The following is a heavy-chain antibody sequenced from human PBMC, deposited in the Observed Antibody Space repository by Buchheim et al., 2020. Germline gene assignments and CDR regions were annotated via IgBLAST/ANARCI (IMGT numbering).Heavy chain of an antibody. CDR2: IIPIFGAP. Sequence: QVQLVQSGAEVKKPGSSVKVSCKASGGTFGSYAISWVRQAPGQGLEWMGGIIPIFGAPNYAQKFQGRVTISADKSTSTAYLGLSSLTSEDTALYYCARRTSVVGATFDLWGQGTL. D-gene: IGHD1-26*01. CDR3: ARRTSVVGATFDL. V-gene: IGHV1-69*06. J-gene: IGHJ5*02. CDR1: GGTFGSYA.